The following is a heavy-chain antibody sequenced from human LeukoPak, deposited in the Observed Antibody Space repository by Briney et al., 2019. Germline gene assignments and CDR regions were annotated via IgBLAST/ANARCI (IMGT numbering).Heavy chain of an antibody. CDR3: AKDIGRGGTEWLLGAFDI. D-gene: IGHD3-3*01. CDR2: ISWNSGSI. Sequence: GRSLRLSCAASGFTFDDYAMHWVRQAPGKGLEWVSGISWNSGSIGYADSVKGRFTISRDNAKNSLYLQMNSLRAEDMALYYCAKDIGRGGTEWLLGAFDIWGQGTMVTVSS. J-gene: IGHJ3*02. CDR1: GFTFDDYA. V-gene: IGHV3-9*03.